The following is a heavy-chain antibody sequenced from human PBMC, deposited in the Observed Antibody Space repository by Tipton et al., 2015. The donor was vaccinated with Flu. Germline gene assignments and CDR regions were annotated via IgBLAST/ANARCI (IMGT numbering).Heavy chain of an antibody. J-gene: IGHJ5*02. V-gene: IGHV4-34*01. D-gene: IGHD2-2*01. CDR2: INHSGST. Sequence: TLSLTCAVYGGSFSGYYWSWIRQPPGKGLEWIGEINHSGSTNYNPSLKSRVTISVDTSKNQFSLKLSSVTAADTAVYYCARGRTPPRIVVPAAILSGRRFDPWGQGTLVTVSS. CDR3: ARGRTPPRIVVPAAILSGRRFDP. CDR1: GGSFSGYY.